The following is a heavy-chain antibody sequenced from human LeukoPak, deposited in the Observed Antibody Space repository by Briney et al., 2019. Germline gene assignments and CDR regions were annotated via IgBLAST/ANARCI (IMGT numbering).Heavy chain of an antibody. J-gene: IGHJ5*02. Sequence: GGSLRLPCAASGFTFSSYAMHWVRQAPGKGLEWVAVISYDGSNKYYADSVKGRFTISRDNSKNTLYLQMNSLRAEDTAVYYCARDLRGYCSSTSCYGGGTWFDPWGRGTLVTVSS. V-gene: IGHV3-30-3*01. D-gene: IGHD2-2*01. CDR2: ISYDGSNK. CDR3: ARDLRGYCSSTSCYGGGTWFDP. CDR1: GFTFSSYA.